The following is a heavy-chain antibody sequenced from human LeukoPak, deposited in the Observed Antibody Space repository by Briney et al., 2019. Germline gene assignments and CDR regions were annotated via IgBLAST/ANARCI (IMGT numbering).Heavy chain of an antibody. CDR3: ARSYYDVLTGYGEVDF. J-gene: IGHJ4*02. CDR1: GFTFSSYA. CDR2: ISYDGSNK. V-gene: IGHV3-30*04. Sequence: GGSLRLSCAASGFTFSSYAMHWVRQAPGKGLEWVAVISYDGSNKYYADSVKGRFTISRDNSKNTLYLQMNSLRAEDTAVYYCARSYYDVLTGYGEVDFWGQGTLVTVSS. D-gene: IGHD3-9*01.